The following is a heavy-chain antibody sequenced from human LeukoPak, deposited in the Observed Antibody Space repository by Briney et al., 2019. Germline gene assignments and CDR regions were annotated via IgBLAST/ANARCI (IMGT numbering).Heavy chain of an antibody. CDR2: MYYSGST. V-gene: IGHV4-30-4*01. D-gene: IGHD3-22*01. CDR3: ARPYYYDSRIDP. CDR1: GGSISSGDYY. Sequence: ASETLSLTCTVSGGSISSGDYYWSWIRQPPGKGLEWIAYMYYSGSTYYNPSLKSRVTMSADTSKNQLSLKLSSVTAADTAVYYCARPYYYDSRIDPWGQGILVTVSS. J-gene: IGHJ5*02.